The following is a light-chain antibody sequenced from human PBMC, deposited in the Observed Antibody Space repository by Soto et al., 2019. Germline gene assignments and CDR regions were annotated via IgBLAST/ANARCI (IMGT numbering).Light chain of an antibody. J-gene: IGLJ3*02. CDR1: SGHSDYA. V-gene: IGLV4-69*01. Sequence: QLVLTQSPSASASLGPSVKFTCTLNSGHSDYAIAWHQQRPEKGPRFLMKLDSDGSHTKGAGIPDRFSGSSSGAERFLTISSLQSEDEADYYCQTWDSGIQVFGGGTKLTVL. CDR2: LDSDGSH. CDR3: QTWDSGIQV.